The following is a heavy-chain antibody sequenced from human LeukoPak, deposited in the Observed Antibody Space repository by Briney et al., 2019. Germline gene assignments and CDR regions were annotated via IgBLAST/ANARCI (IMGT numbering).Heavy chain of an antibody. V-gene: IGHV3-13*01. D-gene: IGHD3-16*01. CDR3: AREGGYYYGMDV. Sequence: GGSLRLSCAASGITFSSYDMHWVRQATGKGLEWVSAIGTAGDTYYPGSVKGRFTISRENAKNSLYLQMNSLRAEDTAVYYCAREGGYYYGMDVWGQGTTVTVSS. J-gene: IGHJ6*02. CDR1: GITFSSYD. CDR2: IGTAGDT.